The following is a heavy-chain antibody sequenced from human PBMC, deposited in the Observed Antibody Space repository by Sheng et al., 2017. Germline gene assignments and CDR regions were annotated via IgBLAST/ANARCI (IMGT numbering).Heavy chain of an antibody. CDR3: ARVKFAANVRDWFDT. J-gene: IGHJ5*02. CDR1: WVLQWLL. CDR2: SNDSGST. V-gene: IGHV4-34*01. Sequence: QVRLQEWGAGRVEAFGGPLSPHVHCLWWVLQWLLLELGPPVPREGLEWIGESNDSGSTSYNPSLMSRVIVSVDASENQFSLKMSSVTAADTAVYYCARVKFAANVRDWFDTWGQGTLVTVSS. D-gene: IGHD3-10*02.